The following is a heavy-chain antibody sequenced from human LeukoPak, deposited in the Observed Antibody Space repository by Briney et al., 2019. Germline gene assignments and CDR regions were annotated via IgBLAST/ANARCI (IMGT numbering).Heavy chain of an antibody. CDR3: AKDGSGSGMYYYYYYMDV. D-gene: IGHD3-10*01. V-gene: IGHV3-30*18. Sequence: PGGSLRLSCAASGFTFSSYGMHWVRQAPGKGLEWVAVISYDGSNKYYADSVKGRFTISRDNSKNTLYLQMNSLRAEDTAMYYCAKDGSGSGMYYYYYYMDVWGKGTTVTVSS. CDR1: GFTFSSYG. J-gene: IGHJ6*03. CDR2: ISYDGSNK.